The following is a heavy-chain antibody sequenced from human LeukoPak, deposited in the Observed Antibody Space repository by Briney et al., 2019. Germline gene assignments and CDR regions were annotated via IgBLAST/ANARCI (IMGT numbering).Heavy chain of an antibody. CDR3: ARRRTQKTSFDY. D-gene: IGHD3/OR15-3a*01. CDR1: GGSISSSSYY. Sequence: SETLSLTCTVSGGSISSSSYYWGWIRQPPGKGLEWIGSIYYSGSTYYNPSLKSRVTISVDTSKNQFSLKLSSVTAADTAVYYCARRRTQKTSFDYWGQGTLVTVSS. V-gene: IGHV4-39*01. CDR2: IYYSGST. J-gene: IGHJ4*02.